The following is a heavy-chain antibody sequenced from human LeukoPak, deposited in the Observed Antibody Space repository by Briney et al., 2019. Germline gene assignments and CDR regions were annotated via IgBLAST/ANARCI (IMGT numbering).Heavy chain of an antibody. CDR1: GFTFSSYA. Sequence: PGGSLRLSCAASGFTFSSYAMSWVRQAPGKGLEWVSAISGSGGSTYYADSVKGRFTISRDNSKNTLYLQMNSLRAEETAEYYCAKVPGTAMVTGAFDIWGHGTMVTVSS. V-gene: IGHV3-23*01. D-gene: IGHD5-18*01. J-gene: IGHJ3*02. CDR3: AKVPGTAMVTGAFDI. CDR2: ISGSGGST.